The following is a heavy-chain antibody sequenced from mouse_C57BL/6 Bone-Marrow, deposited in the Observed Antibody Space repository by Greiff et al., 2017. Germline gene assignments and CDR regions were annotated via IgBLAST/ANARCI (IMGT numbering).Heavy chain of an antibody. CDR3: ARLWLGD. Sequence: VNLVESGAELARPGASVKMSCKASGYTFTSYTMHWVKQRPGQGLEWIGYINPSSGYTKYNQKFKDKATLTADKSSSTAYMQLSSLTSEDSAVYYCARLWLGDWGQGTLVTVSA. D-gene: IGHD2-2*01. J-gene: IGHJ3*01. CDR2: INPSSGYT. V-gene: IGHV1-4*01. CDR1: GYTFTSYT.